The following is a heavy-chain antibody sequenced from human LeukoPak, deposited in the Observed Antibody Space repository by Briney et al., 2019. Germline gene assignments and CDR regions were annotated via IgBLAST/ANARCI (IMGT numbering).Heavy chain of an antibody. CDR2: ISSSTTTI. D-gene: IGHD6-13*01. V-gene: IGHV3-48*04. Sequence: PGGSLRLSCAASGFTFSTYSMNWVRQAPGKGLEWVSYISSSTTTIYYADSVKGRFTISRDNAKNSLYLQMNSLRAEDTAVYYCARDHRYSWYWWGQGTLVTVSS. CDR1: GFTFSTYS. J-gene: IGHJ4*02. CDR3: ARDHRYSWYW.